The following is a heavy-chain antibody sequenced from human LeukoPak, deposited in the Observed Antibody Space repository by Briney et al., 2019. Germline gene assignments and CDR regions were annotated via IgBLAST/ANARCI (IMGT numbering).Heavy chain of an antibody. CDR1: GYTFTGYY. Sequence: ASVKVSCKASGYTFTGYYMHWVRQAPGQGLEWMGWINPNSGNTGYAQKFQGRVTMTRNTSISTAYMELSSLRSEDTAVYYCARGRRERITMIVVVSRQSYYYYMDVWGKGTTVTVSS. CDR3: ARGRRERITMIVVVSRQSYYYYMDV. D-gene: IGHD3-22*01. V-gene: IGHV1-8*02. CDR2: INPNSGNT. J-gene: IGHJ6*03.